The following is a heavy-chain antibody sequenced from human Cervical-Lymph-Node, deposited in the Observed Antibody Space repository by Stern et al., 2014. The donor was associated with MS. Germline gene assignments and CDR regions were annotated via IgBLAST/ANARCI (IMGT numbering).Heavy chain of an antibody. J-gene: IGHJ4*01. CDR2: INPKTGNT. CDR1: GYTFTDSF. D-gene: IGHD3-9*01. V-gene: IGHV1-2*06. CDR3: AREGRFFDWLSH. Sequence: VQLVQSGAEVKKPGASVRVSCRASGYTFTDSFIHWVRQAPGQGLEWLALINPKTGNTNFTQKFQGRITMTRDTSISTAYMELKRLTYDDTAVYYCAREGRFFDWLSHWGQGAQVTVSS.